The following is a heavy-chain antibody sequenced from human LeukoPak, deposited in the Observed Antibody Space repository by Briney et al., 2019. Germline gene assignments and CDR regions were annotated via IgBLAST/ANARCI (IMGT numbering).Heavy chain of an antibody. J-gene: IGHJ4*02. D-gene: IGHD2-2*01. V-gene: IGHV1-2*02. CDR1: GCTFTGYY. CDR2: INPNSGGT. Sequence: ASVKVSCKASGCTFTGYYMHWVRQAPGQGLEWLGWINPNSGGTNYAQKFQGRVTMTRDTSISTAYMELSRLRSDDTAVYYCARDRYCSSTSCLDFDYWGQGTLVTVSS. CDR3: ARDRYCSSTSCLDFDY.